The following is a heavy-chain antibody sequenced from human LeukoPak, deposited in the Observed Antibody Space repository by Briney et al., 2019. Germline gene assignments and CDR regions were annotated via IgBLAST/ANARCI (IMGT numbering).Heavy chain of an antibody. D-gene: IGHD1-14*01. CDR2: IIPIFGTA. CDR3: ARAGISGYYFDY. V-gene: IGHV1-69*05. Sequence: ASVKVSCKASGGTFSSYAISWVRQAPGQGLEWMGGIIPIFGTANYAQKFQGRVTITTDESTSTAYMELSSLRSEDTAVCYCARAGISGYYFDYWGQGTLVTVSS. J-gene: IGHJ4*02. CDR1: GGTFSSYA.